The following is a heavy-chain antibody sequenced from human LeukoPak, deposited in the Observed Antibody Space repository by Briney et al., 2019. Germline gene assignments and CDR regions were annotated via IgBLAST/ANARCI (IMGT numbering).Heavy chain of an antibody. CDR2: ISYDGSNK. V-gene: IGHV3-30*03. D-gene: IGHD3-22*01. CDR1: GFTFSSYG. J-gene: IGHJ4*02. CDR3: ARGLRVPYYYDSSGYLYGY. Sequence: GGSLRLSCAASGFTFSSYGMHWVRQAPGKGLEWVAVISYDGSNKYYADSVKGRFTISRDNSKNTLYLQMNSLRAEDTAVYYCARGLRVPYYYDSSGYLYGYWGQGTLVTVSS.